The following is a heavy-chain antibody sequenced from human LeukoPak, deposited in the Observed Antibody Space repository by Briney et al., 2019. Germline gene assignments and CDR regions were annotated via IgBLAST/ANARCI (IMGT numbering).Heavy chain of an antibody. CDR2: IRFDGSNR. Sequence: GGSLRLSCAASGFTLTNYGMHGVRQAPGKGLEWVSFIRFDGSNRYYADSVKGRFTISRDTSKSTLYLQMDRLRSNDTAGYFCARETSGGSYYDLWGRGTPVTVSS. D-gene: IGHD1-26*01. CDR3: ARETSGGSYYDL. J-gene: IGHJ2*01. CDR1: GFTLTNYG. V-gene: IGHV3-30*02.